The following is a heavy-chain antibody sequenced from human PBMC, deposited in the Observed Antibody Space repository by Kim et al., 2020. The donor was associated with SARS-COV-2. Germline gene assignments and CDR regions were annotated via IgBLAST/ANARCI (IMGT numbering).Heavy chain of an antibody. CDR2: IDTKTGNP. V-gene: IGHV7-4-1*02. CDR3: VRWNNMGGSGWFDP. Sequence: ASVKVSCKASGYTFTNYVINWVRQAPGQGLEWMGWIDTKTGNPMYAQGFTGRFVFSLDTSVSTTYLQISSLKTEDTAVYYCVRWNNMGGSGWFDPWGQGTLLIVS. J-gene: IGHJ5*02. CDR1: GYTFTNYV. D-gene: IGHD6-25*01.